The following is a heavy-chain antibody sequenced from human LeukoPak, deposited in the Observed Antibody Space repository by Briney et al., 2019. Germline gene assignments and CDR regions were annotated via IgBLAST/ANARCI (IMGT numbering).Heavy chain of an antibody. CDR3: TRDHCSGDNCPSFDY. CDR2: IGAYNSDT. D-gene: IGHD2-15*01. Sequence: ASVKVSCKPSGYTFTSFGISWVRQAPGQGLEWMGWIGAYNSDTNYAQKFQGRVTMTTDTSTSTAYMDLRSLRSDDTAVYYCTRDHCSGDNCPSFDYWGQGTLVTVSS. CDR1: GYTFTSFG. J-gene: IGHJ4*02. V-gene: IGHV1-18*04.